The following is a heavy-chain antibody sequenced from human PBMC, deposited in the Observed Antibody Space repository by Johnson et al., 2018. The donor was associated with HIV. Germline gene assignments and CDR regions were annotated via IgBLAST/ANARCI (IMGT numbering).Heavy chain of an antibody. Sequence: QEQLVESGGGLVKPGGSLRLSCAASGFSFSDYYMSWIRQAPGKGLEGVSYISSSGSTIYYADSVVKGRFTISRDNAKNSVFLQMNSLRVEDTAVYYCARELGSGWGETADAFDIWGQGTMVTVSS. CDR2: ISSSGSTI. CDR1: GFSFSDYY. D-gene: IGHD6-19*01. V-gene: IGHV3-11*04. CDR3: ARELGSGWGETADAFDI. J-gene: IGHJ3*02.